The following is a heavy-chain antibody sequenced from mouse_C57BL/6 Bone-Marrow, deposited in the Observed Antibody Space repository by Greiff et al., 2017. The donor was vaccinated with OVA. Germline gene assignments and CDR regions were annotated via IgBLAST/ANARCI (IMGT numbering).Heavy chain of an antibody. V-gene: IGHV2-4*01. CDR1: GFSLTSYG. D-gene: IGHD1-1*01. Sequence: VKLMESGPGLVQPSQSLSITCTVSGFSLTSYGVHWVRQPPGKGLEWLGVIWSGGSTDYNAAFISSLSISTDNHQSRVFCKMNSLQADDTAIYYCAKNSFGSYAMDYWGQGTSVTVSS. CDR3: AKNSFGSYAMDY. J-gene: IGHJ4*01. CDR2: IWSGGST.